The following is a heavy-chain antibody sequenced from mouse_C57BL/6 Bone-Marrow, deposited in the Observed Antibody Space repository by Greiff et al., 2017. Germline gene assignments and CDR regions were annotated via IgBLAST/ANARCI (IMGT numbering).Heavy chain of an antibody. D-gene: IGHD1-1*01. V-gene: IGHV14-4*01. CDR1: GFNIKDDY. Sequence: EVQLQESGAELVRPGASVKLSCTASGFNIKDDYMHWVKQRPEQGLEWIGWIDPENGDTEYASKFQGKATITAATSSNTAYLQLSRLTSEDTAVYYCTTHYGSSYYFDYWGQGTTLTVSS. J-gene: IGHJ2*01. CDR2: IDPENGDT. CDR3: TTHYGSSYYFDY.